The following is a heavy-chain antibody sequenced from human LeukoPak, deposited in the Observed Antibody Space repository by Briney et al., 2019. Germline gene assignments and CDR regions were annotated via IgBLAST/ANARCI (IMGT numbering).Heavy chain of an antibody. CDR2: IKQDGSEK. Sequence: GGSLRLSCAASGFTFSNYWMSWVRQAPGEGLEWVANIKQDGSEKYYVDSVKGRFTISRDDAKNSLYLQMNSLRAEDTAFYYCARKVYGMDVWGKGTTLTVSS. V-gene: IGHV3-7*03. CDR1: GFTFSNYW. J-gene: IGHJ6*04. CDR3: ARKVYGMDV.